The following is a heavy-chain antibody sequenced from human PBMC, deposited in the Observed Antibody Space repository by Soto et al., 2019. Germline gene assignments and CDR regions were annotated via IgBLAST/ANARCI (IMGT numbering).Heavy chain of an antibody. CDR1: GYTFTSYA. V-gene: IGHV1-3*01. CDR3: ARLRHTAMVDY. Sequence: ASVKVSCKASGYTFTSYAMHWVRQAPGQGLEWMGCINAGNGNTEYSQKFQGRVTITRDTSASTAYMELSSLRSEDTAVYYCARLRHTAMVDYWGQGTLVTVSS. CDR2: INAGNGNT. J-gene: IGHJ4*02. D-gene: IGHD5-18*01.